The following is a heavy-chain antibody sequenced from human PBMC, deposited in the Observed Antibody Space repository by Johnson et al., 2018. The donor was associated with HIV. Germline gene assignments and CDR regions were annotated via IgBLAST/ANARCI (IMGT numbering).Heavy chain of an antibody. V-gene: IGHV3-30*04. J-gene: IGHJ3*02. D-gene: IGHD6-6*01. CDR2: ISYDGSNK. Sequence: QEKLVESGGGVVQPGRSLRLSFAASGFTFSSYAMHWVRQAPGKGLEWVAVISYDGSNKYYADSVKGRFTISRDNSKNTRYLQMNSLRAEDTAVYYCASGPTPGVAARGYRTGGDAFDIWGQGTMVTVSS. CDR1: GFTFSSYA. CDR3: ASGPTPGVAARGYRTGGDAFDI.